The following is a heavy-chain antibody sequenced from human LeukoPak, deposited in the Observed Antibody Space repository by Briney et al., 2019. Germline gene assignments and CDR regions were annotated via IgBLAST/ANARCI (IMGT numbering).Heavy chain of an antibody. D-gene: IGHD6-13*01. V-gene: IGHV4-31*03. CDR2: IYYSGST. CDR3: ARVRIRIAAAAPHFDY. J-gene: IGHJ4*02. Sequence: PSETLSLTCTVSGGSISSGGYYWSWIRQHPGKGLEWIGYIYYSGSTYYNPSLKSRVTISVDTSKNQFSLKLSSVTAADTAVYYCARVRIRIAAAAPHFDYWGQGTLVTVSS. CDR1: GGSISSGGYY.